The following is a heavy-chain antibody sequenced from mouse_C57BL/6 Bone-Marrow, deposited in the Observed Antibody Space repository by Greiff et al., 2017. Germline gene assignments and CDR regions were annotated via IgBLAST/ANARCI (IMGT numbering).Heavy chain of an antibody. CDR1: GYSITSGYY. J-gene: IGHJ3*01. V-gene: IGHV3-6*01. CDR3: ARGRLRAWFAY. Sequence: EVQLQESGPGLVKPSQSLSLTCSVTGYSITSGYYWNWIRQFPGNKLEWMGYISYDGSNNYNPSLKNRISITRDTSKNKFFLKLNSVTTEDTATYYCARGRLRAWFAYWGQGTLVTVSA. CDR2: ISYDGSN. D-gene: IGHD2-4*01.